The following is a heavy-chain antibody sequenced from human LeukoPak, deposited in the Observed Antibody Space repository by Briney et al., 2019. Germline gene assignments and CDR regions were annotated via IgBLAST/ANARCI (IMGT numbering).Heavy chain of an antibody. CDR3: ARAPDYYDSSGYYYALDY. V-gene: IGHV4-59*01. CDR1: GGSISSYY. D-gene: IGHD3-22*01. CDR2: IYYSGST. J-gene: IGHJ4*02. Sequence: SETLSLTCTVSGGSISSYYWSWIRQPPGKGLEWIGYIYYSGSTNYNPSLKSRVTISVDTSKNQFSLKLSSVTAADTAVYYCARAPDYYDSSGYYYALDYWGRGTLVTVSS.